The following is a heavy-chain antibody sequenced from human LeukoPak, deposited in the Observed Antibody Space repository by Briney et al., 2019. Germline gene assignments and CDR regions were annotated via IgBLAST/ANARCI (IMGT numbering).Heavy chain of an antibody. J-gene: IGHJ4*02. CDR1: GYTFTIYA. D-gene: IGHD2-2*01. CDR3: ASSDRVVPAANPPPRD. CDR2: INPNSGGT. Sequence: GASVTVSCKASGYTFTIYAMNWVRQAPGQGLEWMGWINPNSGGTNYAQKFQGRVTMTRDTSISTAYMELSRLRSDDTAVYYCASSDRVVPAANPPPRDWGQGTLVTVSS. V-gene: IGHV1-2*02.